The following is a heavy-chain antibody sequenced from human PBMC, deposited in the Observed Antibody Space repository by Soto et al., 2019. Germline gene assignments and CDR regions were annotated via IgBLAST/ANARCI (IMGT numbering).Heavy chain of an antibody. V-gene: IGHV5-51*01. CDR1: GYSFTSYW. CDR3: AKGPAWSGYHTYYYYGMDV. J-gene: IGHJ6*02. CDR2: IYPGDSDT. Sequence: GESLKISCKGSGYSFTSYWIGWGRQMPGKGLEWMGIIYPGDSDTRYSPSFQGQVTVSADKSISTAYLQWSSLKASDTAMYYCAKGPAWSGYHTYYYYGMDVWGQGTTVTVSS. D-gene: IGHD3-3*01.